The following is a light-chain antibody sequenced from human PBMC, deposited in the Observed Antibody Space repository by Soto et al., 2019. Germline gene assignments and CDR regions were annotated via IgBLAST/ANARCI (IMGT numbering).Light chain of an antibody. CDR1: PNINIY. CDR2: AAS. J-gene: IGKJ2*01. CDR3: QQSYIAPYT. Sequence: DLQMTQYPSSLSAYVGDRVTFTCRASPNINIYLNWYQQKPGKAPNLLIYAASSLQSGVPSRFSGSGSGRDFTLTITSLQPEDFATYFCQQSYIAPYTFGQGTNLEIK. V-gene: IGKV1-39*01.